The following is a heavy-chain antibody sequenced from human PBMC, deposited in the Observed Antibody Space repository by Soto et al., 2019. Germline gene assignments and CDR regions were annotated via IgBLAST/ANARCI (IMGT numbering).Heavy chain of an antibody. CDR1: GGTFSSYA. CDR2: IIPIFGTA. D-gene: IGHD6-19*01. V-gene: IGHV1-69*13. Sequence: VASVKVSCKASGGTFSSYAISWVRQAPGQGLEWMGGIIPIFGTANYAQKFQGRVTITADESTSTAYMELSSLRSEDTAVYYCARDVAVAGYFDYWGQGTLVTVSS. CDR3: ARDVAVAGYFDY. J-gene: IGHJ4*02.